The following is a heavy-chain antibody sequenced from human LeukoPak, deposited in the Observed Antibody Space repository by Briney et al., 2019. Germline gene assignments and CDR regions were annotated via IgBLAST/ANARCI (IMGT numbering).Heavy chain of an antibody. J-gene: IGHJ4*02. Sequence: PGGSLRLSCAASGFTFSSYAMHWVRQAPGKGLEWVAVISYDGSNKYYADSVKGRFTISRDNSKNTLYLQMNSLRAEDTAVYYCACRIAYWGQGTLVTVSS. V-gene: IGHV3-30*04. CDR3: ACRIAY. CDR2: ISYDGSNK. D-gene: IGHD6-13*01. CDR1: GFTFSSYA.